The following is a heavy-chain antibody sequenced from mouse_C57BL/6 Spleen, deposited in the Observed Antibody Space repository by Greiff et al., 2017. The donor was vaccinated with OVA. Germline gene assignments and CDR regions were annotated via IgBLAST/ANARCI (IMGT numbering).Heavy chain of an antibody. J-gene: IGHJ4*01. CDR3: ASLYGGYEGDY. CDR1: GFSLTSYG. V-gene: IGHV2-2*01. CDR2: IWSGGST. D-gene: IGHD2-3*01. Sequence: VQLQQSGPGLVQPSQSLSITCTVSGFSLTSYGVHWVRQSPGKGLEWLGVIWSGGSTDYNAAFISRLSISKDNSKSQVFFKMNSLQADDTAIYYCASLYGGYEGDYWGQGTSVTVSS.